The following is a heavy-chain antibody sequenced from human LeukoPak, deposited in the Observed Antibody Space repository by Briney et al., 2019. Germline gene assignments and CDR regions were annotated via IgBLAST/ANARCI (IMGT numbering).Heavy chain of an antibody. CDR2: IKSKTDGGTT. CDR3: TTVPATVRYSSGWPFDY. V-gene: IGHV3-15*01. D-gene: IGHD6-19*01. Sequence: GGSLRLSCAASGFTFSNAWMSWVREAAGKGREWVGRIKSKTDGGTTDYAAPVKGRFTISRDDSKNTLYLQMNSLKTEDTAVYYCTTVPATVRYSSGWPFDYWGQGTLVTVSS. J-gene: IGHJ4*02. CDR1: GFTFSNAW.